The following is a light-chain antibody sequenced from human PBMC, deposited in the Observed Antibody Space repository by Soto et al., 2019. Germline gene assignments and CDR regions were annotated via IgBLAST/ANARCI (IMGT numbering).Light chain of an antibody. Sequence: QSALTQPPSVSGAPGQRVTISCTGSSSNIGAGYDVHWYQQLPGTAPKLLIYDNSNRPSGVPGRFSGSKSGTSASLAITGLQAEDEADYYCQSYDSSLSVFGTGTKVPVL. CDR1: SSNIGAGYD. V-gene: IGLV1-40*01. J-gene: IGLJ1*01. CDR2: DNS. CDR3: QSYDSSLSV.